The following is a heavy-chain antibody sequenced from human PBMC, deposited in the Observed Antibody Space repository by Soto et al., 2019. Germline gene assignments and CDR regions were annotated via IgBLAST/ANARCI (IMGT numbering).Heavy chain of an antibody. D-gene: IGHD3-9*01. CDR3: ARLNYDILTGLISWFRYHRYRISF. CDR1: GYSFTSYW. Sequence: PGESLKISCKGSGYSFTSYWISWVRQMPGKGLEWMGRIDPSDSYTNYSPSFQGHVTISADKSISTAYLQWSSLKASDTAMYYCARLNYDILTGLISWFRYHRYRISFWGQGSSDPVSS. CDR2: IDPSDSYT. V-gene: IGHV5-10-1*01. J-gene: IGHJ6*02.